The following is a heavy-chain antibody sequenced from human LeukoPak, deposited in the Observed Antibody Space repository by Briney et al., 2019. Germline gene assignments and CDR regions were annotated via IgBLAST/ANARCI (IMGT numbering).Heavy chain of an antibody. D-gene: IGHD3-22*01. CDR3: ARNVIPIYYYDSSGPNWFDP. CDR1: GGSISSGSYY. Sequence: PSETLSLTCTVSGGSISSGSYYWSWIRQPAGKGLEWIGRIYTSGSTNYNPSLKSRVTISVDTSKNQFSLKLSSVTAADTAVYYCARNVIPIYYYDSSGPNWFDPWGQGTLVTVSS. V-gene: IGHV4-61*02. J-gene: IGHJ5*02. CDR2: IYTSGST.